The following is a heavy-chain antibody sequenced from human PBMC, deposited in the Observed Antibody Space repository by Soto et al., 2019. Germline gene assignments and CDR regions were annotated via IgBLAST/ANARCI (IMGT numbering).Heavy chain of an antibody. Sequence: PGGSLRLSCAASGFTFSDYYMSWIRQAPGKGLEWVSYISSSGSTIYYADSVKGRFTISRDNAKNSLYLQMNSLRAEDTAVYYCARGATFRGRGWIQLSPVDYYYYMDVWGKGTTVTVSS. D-gene: IGHD5-18*01. V-gene: IGHV3-11*01. J-gene: IGHJ6*03. CDR3: ARGATFRGRGWIQLSPVDYYYYMDV. CDR2: ISSSGSTI. CDR1: GFTFSDYY.